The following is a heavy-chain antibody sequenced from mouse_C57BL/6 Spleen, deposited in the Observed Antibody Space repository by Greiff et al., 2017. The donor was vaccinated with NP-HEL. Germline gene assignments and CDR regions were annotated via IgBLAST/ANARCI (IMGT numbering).Heavy chain of an antibody. Sequence: QVQLQQPGAELVRPGSSVKLSCKASGYTFTSYWMDWVKQRPGQGLEWIGNIYPSDSETHYNQKFKDKATLTVDKSSSTAYMQLSSLTSEDSAVYYCATYGNYDYFDYWGQGTTLTVSS. CDR2: IYPSDSET. CDR1: GYTFTSYW. J-gene: IGHJ2*01. V-gene: IGHV1-61*01. CDR3: ATYGNYDYFDY. D-gene: IGHD2-1*01.